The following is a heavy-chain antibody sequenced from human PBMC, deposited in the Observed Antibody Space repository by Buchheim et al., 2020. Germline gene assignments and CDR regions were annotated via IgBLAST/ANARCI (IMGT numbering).Heavy chain of an antibody. CDR2: VSSSASIT. CDR1: GFTFSTYA. CDR3: AKEFRNYEFWSGYGFDF. D-gene: IGHD3-3*01. J-gene: IGHJ4*02. V-gene: IGHV3-23*01. Sequence: EVQLLESGGGLAQPGGSLSLSCAASGFTFSTYAMSWVRQAPGKGLEWVSSVSSSASITYYSDSVKGRFTVSRGNSKNTLHLQMNSLRAEDTAIYYSAKEFRNYEFWSGYGFDFWGQGTL.